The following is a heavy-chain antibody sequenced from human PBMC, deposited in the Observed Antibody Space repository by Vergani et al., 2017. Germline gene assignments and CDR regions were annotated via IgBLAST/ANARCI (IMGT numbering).Heavy chain of an antibody. CDR3: ARDWKIVATMGY. V-gene: IGHV1-3*01. CDR1: GYTFTSYA. J-gene: IGHJ4*02. D-gene: IGHD5-12*01. Sequence: QVQLVQSGAEVKKPGASVKVSCKASGYTFTSYAMHWVRQAPGQRLEWMGWINAGNGNTKYSQKFQGRVTMTRDTSFSTAYMELSRLRSDDTAVYYCARDWKIVATMGYWGQGTLVTVSS. CDR2: INAGNGNT.